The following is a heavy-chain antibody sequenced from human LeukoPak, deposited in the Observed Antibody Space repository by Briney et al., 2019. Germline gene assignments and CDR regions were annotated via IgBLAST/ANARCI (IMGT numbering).Heavy chain of an antibody. CDR3: ARGRAAMIVVVITRYYFDY. CDR2: ISVYNGHT. CDR1: GYIFTGYY. V-gene: IGHV1-18*04. Sequence: ASAKVSCKTSGYIFTGYYMHWVRQAPGQGLEWMGWISVYNGHTNYAQKLQARVTMTTDTSTSPAYMELRSLRSDDTAVYYCARGRAAMIVVVITRYYFDYWGQGTLVTVSS. D-gene: IGHD3-22*01. J-gene: IGHJ4*02.